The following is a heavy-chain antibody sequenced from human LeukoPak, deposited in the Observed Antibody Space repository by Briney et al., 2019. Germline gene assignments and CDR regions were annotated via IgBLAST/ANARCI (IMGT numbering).Heavy chain of an antibody. Sequence: ASVKVSCKASGYTFTGYYMHWVRQAPGQGLEWMGWINPNSGGTNYAQKFQGRVTMTRDTSISTAYMELSRLRSDDTAVYYCARDLAMVRGVIEYYFDYWGQGTLVTVSS. CDR3: ARDLAMVRGVIEYYFDY. J-gene: IGHJ4*02. CDR2: INPNSGGT. CDR1: GYTFTGYY. D-gene: IGHD3-10*01. V-gene: IGHV1-2*02.